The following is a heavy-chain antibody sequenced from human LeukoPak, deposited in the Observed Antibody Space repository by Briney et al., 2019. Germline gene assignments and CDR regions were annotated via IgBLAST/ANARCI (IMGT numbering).Heavy chain of an antibody. CDR2: IYYSGST. CDR1: GGSISSGDYY. Sequence: SQTLSLTCTVSGGSISSGDYYWSWIRQPPGKGLEWIGYIYYSGSTNYNPSLKSRVTISVDTSKNQFSLKLSSVTAADTAVYYCARELGGYGMDVWGQGTTVTVSS. CDR3: ARELGGYGMDV. D-gene: IGHD2-15*01. V-gene: IGHV4-61*08. J-gene: IGHJ6*02.